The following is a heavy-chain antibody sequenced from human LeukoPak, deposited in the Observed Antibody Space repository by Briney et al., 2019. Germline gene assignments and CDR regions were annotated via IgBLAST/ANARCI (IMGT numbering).Heavy chain of an antibody. CDR3: ARTLVAYSSSSPFDY. CDR1: GFTFSSYG. J-gene: IGHJ4*02. D-gene: IGHD6-6*01. V-gene: IGHV3-33*01. Sequence: GGSLRLSCAASGFTFSSYGMHWVRQAPGKGLEWVAVIWYDGSNKYYADSVKGRFTISRDNSKNTLYLQMNSLRAEDTAVYYCARTLVAYSSSSPFDYWGQGTLVTVSS. CDR2: IWYDGSNK.